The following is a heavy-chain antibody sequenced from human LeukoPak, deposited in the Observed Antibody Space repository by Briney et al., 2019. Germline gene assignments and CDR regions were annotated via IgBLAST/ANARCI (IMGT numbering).Heavy chain of an antibody. CDR2: INWNGGSI. CDR1: GFIFADFG. CDR3: ARDGGYCSSTNCYTYDY. Sequence: GGSLRLPCVGSGFIFADFGMNWVRQPPGKGLEWVAGINWNGGSIGYADSVKGRFTISRDNAKNSLYLQMNSLRADDTALYYCARDGGYCSSTNCYTYDYWGQGALVTVSS. V-gene: IGHV3-20*04. D-gene: IGHD2-2*02. J-gene: IGHJ4*02.